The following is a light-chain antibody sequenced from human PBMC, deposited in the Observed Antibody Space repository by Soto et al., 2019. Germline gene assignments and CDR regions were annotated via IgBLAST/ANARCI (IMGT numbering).Light chain of an antibody. CDR3: QQENSFPPGFT. CDR2: AAS. V-gene: IGKV1-12*01. CDR1: QGISSW. Sequence: DIQMTQSPSSVSASVGDRVTITCRASQGISSWLAWYQQKPGKAPKLLIYAASSLQSGVPSRFSCSGSGTEFTLSISSLPPEDCAIYYCQQENSFPPGFTFGTGTKVDIK. J-gene: IGKJ3*01.